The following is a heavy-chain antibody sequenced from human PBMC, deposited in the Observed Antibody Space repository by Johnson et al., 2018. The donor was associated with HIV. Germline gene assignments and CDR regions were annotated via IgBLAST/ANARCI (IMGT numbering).Heavy chain of an antibody. CDR3: AKEGSIAAAGNDAFDI. Sequence: QVQLVESGGGLVKPGGSLRLSCAASGFTFSDYYMRWIRQAPGKGLEWVSYISSSGSTNYYADSVKGRFTIPRDNSKNTLYLQMNTLRAEDTAVYYCAKEGSIAAAGNDAFDIWGQGTMVTVSS. CDR2: ISSSGSTN. CDR1: GFTFSDYY. J-gene: IGHJ3*02. D-gene: IGHD6-13*01. V-gene: IGHV3-11*01.